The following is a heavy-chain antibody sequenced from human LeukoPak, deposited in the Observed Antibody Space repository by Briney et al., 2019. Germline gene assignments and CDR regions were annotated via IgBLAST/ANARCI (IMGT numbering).Heavy chain of an antibody. J-gene: IGHJ4*02. Sequence: ASVKVSCKASGGTFSSYAISWVRQAPGQGLEWMGGIIPIFGTANYAQKFQGRVTITADESTSTAYMELSSLRSEDTAVYYCARWATTPYYGDGDYWGQGTLVTVSS. V-gene: IGHV1-69*13. D-gene: IGHD1-26*01. CDR3: ARWATTPYYGDGDY. CDR2: IIPIFGTA. CDR1: GGTFSSYA.